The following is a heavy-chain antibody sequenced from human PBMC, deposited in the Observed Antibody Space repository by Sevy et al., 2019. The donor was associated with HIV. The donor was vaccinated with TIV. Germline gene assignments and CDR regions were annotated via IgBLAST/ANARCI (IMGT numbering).Heavy chain of an antibody. Sequence: GGSLRLSCAASGFTFSDYAIHWVRQAPGKGLEWVSAISGSGYLTYYTDSVKGRFTISRDNSKNTLYLQMNSLRAEDTAVYYCAKEGGGYYYDSSGLFDYWGQGTLVTVSS. CDR1: GFTFSDYA. CDR2: ISGSGYLT. CDR3: AKEGGGYYYDSSGLFDY. V-gene: IGHV3-23*01. J-gene: IGHJ4*02. D-gene: IGHD3-22*01.